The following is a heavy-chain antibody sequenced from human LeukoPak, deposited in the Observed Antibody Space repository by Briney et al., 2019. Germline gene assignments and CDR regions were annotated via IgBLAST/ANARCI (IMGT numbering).Heavy chain of an antibody. CDR2: INWNGGST. V-gene: IGHV3-20*04. Sequence: GGSLRLSCGASGFTFSSYSMNWVRQAPGKGLEWVSGINWNGGSTGYADSVKGRFTISRDNAKNSLYLQMNSLRAEDTALYYCARYHTWDIVAYFDYWGQGTLVTVSS. CDR1: GFTFSSYS. D-gene: IGHD5-12*01. CDR3: ARYHTWDIVAYFDY. J-gene: IGHJ4*02.